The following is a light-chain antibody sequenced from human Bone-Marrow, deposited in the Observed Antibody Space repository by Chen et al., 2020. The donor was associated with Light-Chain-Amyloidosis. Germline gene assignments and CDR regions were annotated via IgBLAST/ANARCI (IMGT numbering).Light chain of an antibody. Sequence: VLTQSPATLSAAAGERATLSCRASSRVGRTLAWYQHKPGQPPRRLIYDAAIRATGIPDRFSGSGSGTDFTLTISCLQSGDSAVYYCQHCLLWWTFGQGTKLEIK. CDR3: QHCLLWWT. V-gene: IGKV3-15*01. J-gene: IGKJ1*01. CDR1: SRVGRT. CDR2: DAA.